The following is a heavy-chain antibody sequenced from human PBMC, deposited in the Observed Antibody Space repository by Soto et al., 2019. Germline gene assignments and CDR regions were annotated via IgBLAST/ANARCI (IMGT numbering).Heavy chain of an antibody. CDR2: INHSGST. J-gene: IGHJ6*02. CDR3: ARSRATVTTRNDYYYGMDV. D-gene: IGHD4-17*01. CDR1: GGSFSGYY. V-gene: IGHV4-34*01. Sequence: QVQLQQWGAGLLKPSETLSLTCAVYGGSFSGYYWSWIRQPPGKGLEWIGEINHSGSTNYNPSLKVRVTISVDTSKNQFSLKLSSVTAADTAVYYCARSRATVTTRNDYYYGMDVWGQGTTVTVSS.